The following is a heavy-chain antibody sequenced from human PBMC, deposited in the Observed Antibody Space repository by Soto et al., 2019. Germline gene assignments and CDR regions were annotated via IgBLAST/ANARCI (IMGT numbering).Heavy chain of an antibody. CDR2: IRSKTNSYAT. V-gene: IGHV3-73*01. CDR1: GFTFSGSA. CDR3: TRDPRNYYYSIGSANWFDP. D-gene: IGHD3-22*01. J-gene: IGHJ5*02. Sequence: PGGSLRLSCAASGFTFSGSAMHWVRQASGKGLEWVGRIRSKTNSYATAYAASVRGRFTISRDDSKDTAYLQMNSLKTEDTAVYYCTRDPRNYYYSIGSANWFDPWGQGTLVTVSS.